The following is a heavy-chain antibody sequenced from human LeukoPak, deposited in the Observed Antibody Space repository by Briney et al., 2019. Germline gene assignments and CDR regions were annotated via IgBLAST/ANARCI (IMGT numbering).Heavy chain of an antibody. V-gene: IGHV6-1*01. Sequence: SQTLSLTCAISGDSFSSNSATWNWIRQSPSRGLEWLGRTYYRSKWYKYYAVSVKGRITINPDTSKNQFSLQLNSVTPGDTAVYYCARGPSYFQHWGQGTLVTVSS. J-gene: IGHJ1*01. CDR2: TYYRSKWYK. CDR3: ARGPSYFQH. CDR1: GDSFSSNSAT.